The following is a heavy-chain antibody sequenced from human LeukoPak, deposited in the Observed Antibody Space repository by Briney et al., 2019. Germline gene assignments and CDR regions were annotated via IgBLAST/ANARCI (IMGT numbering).Heavy chain of an antibody. D-gene: IGHD3-9*01. V-gene: IGHV4-39*01. Sequence: SETLFLTCTVSGGSISSSRHYWGWIRQPPGKGLEWIGSIDYSGSTYYNRSLKSRVTISVDMSKNHFSLRLSSVTAAGTAVYYCARHVLPGRCDYVDYWGQGTLVTVSS. J-gene: IGHJ4*02. CDR2: IDYSGST. CDR3: ARHVLPGRCDYVDY. CDR1: GGSISSSRHY.